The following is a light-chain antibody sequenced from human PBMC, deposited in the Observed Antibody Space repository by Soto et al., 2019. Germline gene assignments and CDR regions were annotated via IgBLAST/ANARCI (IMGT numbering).Light chain of an antibody. CDR3: QQSYSKPWT. CDR1: QSISSD. J-gene: IGKJ1*01. V-gene: IGKV1-39*01. CDR2: AAS. Sequence: DIQMTQSPFSLSASVADIVTITCRTIQSISSDLNWYQQKAGKAPKLLIYAASSLQSGVPSRFSGSGSGTDFTLTISSLQPEDVATYYCQQSYSKPWTFGQGTKVDIK.